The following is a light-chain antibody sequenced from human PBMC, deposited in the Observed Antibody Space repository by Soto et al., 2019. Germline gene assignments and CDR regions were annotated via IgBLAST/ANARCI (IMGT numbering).Light chain of an antibody. Sequence: DIQITQSPSSLSASVGDRVTITCRASQSISSYLNWYQQKPGKAPELLIYAASSLQSAVPSRFSGSGSGADFALTISSLQPEDFATYYCQQSYSTPYTFAQGTKVDIK. J-gene: IGKJ2*01. V-gene: IGKV1-39*01. CDR2: AAS. CDR3: QQSYSTPYT. CDR1: QSISSY.